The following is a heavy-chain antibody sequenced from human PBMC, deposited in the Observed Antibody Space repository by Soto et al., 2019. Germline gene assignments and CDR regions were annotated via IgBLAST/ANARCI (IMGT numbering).Heavy chain of an antibody. CDR2: ISGRGSDT. D-gene: IGHD2-8*01. Sequence: GGSLRLSCAASGFTFSTYAMSWVSQAPGKGLEWVSAISGRGSDTLHADSVKGRFTISRDNSISTLFLQMNRMRTEDTAVYYCAHPRGYGVFDAYDIWGQGAQVTVSS. V-gene: IGHV3-23*01. CDR3: AHPRGYGVFDAYDI. CDR1: GFTFSTYA. J-gene: IGHJ3*02.